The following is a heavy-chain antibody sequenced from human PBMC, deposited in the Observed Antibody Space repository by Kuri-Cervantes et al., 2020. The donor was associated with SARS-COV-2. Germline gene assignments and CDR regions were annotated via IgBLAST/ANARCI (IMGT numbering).Heavy chain of an antibody. CDR2: ITSKTDGGTT. Sequence: GGSLRLSCAASGFTFSNAWMSWVRQAPGKGLEWVGRITSKTDGGTTDYAAPVKGRFTISRDNAKNSLYLQMNSLRGEDTALYYCATDPPRFGGSPNTPRWGQGTPVTVSS. CDR1: GFTFSNAW. CDR3: ATDPPRFGGSPNTPR. V-gene: IGHV3-15*05. D-gene: IGHD1-26*01. J-gene: IGHJ4*02.